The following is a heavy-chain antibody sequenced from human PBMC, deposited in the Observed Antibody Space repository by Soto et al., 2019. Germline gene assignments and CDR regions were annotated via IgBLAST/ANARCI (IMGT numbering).Heavy chain of an antibody. CDR3: ARDRWGSGWYSLYYYYYGMDV. Sequence: GGSLRLSCAASGFTFSSYAMHWVRQAPGKGLEWVAVISYDGSNKYYADSVKGRFTISRDNSKNTLYLQMNSLRAEDTAVYYCARDRWGSGWYSLYYYYYGMDVWGQGTTVTVSS. V-gene: IGHV3-30-3*01. J-gene: IGHJ6*02. CDR2: ISYDGSNK. D-gene: IGHD6-19*01. CDR1: GFTFSSYA.